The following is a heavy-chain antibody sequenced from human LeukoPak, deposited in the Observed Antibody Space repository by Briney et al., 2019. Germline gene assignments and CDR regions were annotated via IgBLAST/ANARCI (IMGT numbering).Heavy chain of an antibody. CDR2: IYYSGST. CDR1: GGSISSSSYY. CDR3: ARGSGQLPYYYMDV. J-gene: IGHJ6*03. V-gene: IGHV4-39*01. D-gene: IGHD3-3*01. Sequence: SETLSLTCTVSGGSISSSSYYWGWIRQPPGKGLEWIGSIYYSGSTYYNPPLKSRVTISVDTSKNQFSLKLSSVTAADTAVYYCARGSGQLPYYYMDVWGKGTTVTVSS.